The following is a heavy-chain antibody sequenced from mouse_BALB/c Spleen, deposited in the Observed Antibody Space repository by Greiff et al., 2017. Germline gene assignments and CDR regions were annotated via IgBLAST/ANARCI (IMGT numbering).Heavy chain of an antibody. J-gene: IGHJ3*01. D-gene: IGHD1-1*01. CDR3: NAYYYGSSYRFAY. V-gene: IGHV14-4*02. Sequence: VQLQQSGAELVRSGASVKLSCTASGFNIKDYYMHWVKQRPEQGLEWIGWIDPENGDTEYAPKFQGKATMTADTSSNTAYLQLSSLTSEDTAVYYCNAYYYGSSYRFAYWGQGTLVTVSA. CDR1: GFNIKDYY. CDR2: IDPENGDT.